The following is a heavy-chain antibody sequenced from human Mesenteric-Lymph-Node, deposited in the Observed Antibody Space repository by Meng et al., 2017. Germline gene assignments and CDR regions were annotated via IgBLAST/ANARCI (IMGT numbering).Heavy chain of an antibody. CDR1: GGSISSGSYY. V-gene: IGHV4-61*02. CDR2: IYTSGST. CDR3: ARVQVPYSAGYAWFDP. D-gene: IGHD1-26*01. Sequence: LRLSCTVSGGSISSGSYYWSWIRQPAGKGLEWIGRIYTSGSTNYNPSLKSRVTISVDTSKNQFSLKLSSVTAADTAVYYCARVQVPYSAGYAWFDPWGQGILVTVSS. J-gene: IGHJ5*02.